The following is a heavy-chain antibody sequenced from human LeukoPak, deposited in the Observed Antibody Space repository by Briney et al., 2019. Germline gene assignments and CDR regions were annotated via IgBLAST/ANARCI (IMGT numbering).Heavy chain of an antibody. CDR3: ARAVQKAEDY. Sequence: GGSLRLSCAASGFTFSSYSMNWVRQAPGKGLEWVSSISSSSSYIYYADSVRGRFTISRDNAKNSLYLQMNSLRAEDTAVHYCARAVQKAEDYWGQGTLVTVSS. V-gene: IGHV3-21*01. D-gene: IGHD3-10*01. J-gene: IGHJ4*02. CDR2: ISSSSSYI. CDR1: GFTFSSYS.